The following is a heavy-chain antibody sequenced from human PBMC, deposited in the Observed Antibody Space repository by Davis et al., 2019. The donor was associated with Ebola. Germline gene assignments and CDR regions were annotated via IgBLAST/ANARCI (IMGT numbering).Heavy chain of an antibody. J-gene: IGHJ2*01. CDR3: ARDLISNWYFDL. V-gene: IGHV3-7*01. CDR1: GFTFSSYW. Sequence: GESLKTPCAASGFTFSSYWMSWVRQAPGKGLEWVANIKQDGSEKYYVDSVKGRFTIFRDNAKNSLYLQINSLRAEDTAVYYCARDLISNWYFDLWGRGTLVTVSS. D-gene: IGHD2-21*01. CDR2: IKQDGSEK.